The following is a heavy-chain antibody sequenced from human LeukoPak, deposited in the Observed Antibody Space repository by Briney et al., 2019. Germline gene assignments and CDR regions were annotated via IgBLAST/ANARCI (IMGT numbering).Heavy chain of an antibody. CDR1: GFTFSSYG. D-gene: IGHD5-18*01. J-gene: IGHJ4*02. V-gene: IGHV3-21*01. Sequence: GGSLRLSCAASGFTFSSYGMHWVRQAPGKGLEWVSSISSSSSYIYYADSVKGRFTISRDNAKNSLYLQMNSLRAEDTAVYYCARDRYDRGYSYGIDYWGQGTLVTVSS. CDR3: ARDRYDRGYSYGIDY. CDR2: ISSSSSYI.